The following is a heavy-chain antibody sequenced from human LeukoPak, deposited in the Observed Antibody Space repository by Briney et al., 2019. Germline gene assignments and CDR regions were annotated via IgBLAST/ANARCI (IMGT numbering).Heavy chain of an antibody. J-gene: IGHJ4*02. D-gene: IGHD3-10*01. V-gene: IGHV4-34*01. CDR2: INHSGST. CDR1: GGSFSGYY. CDR3: ARVRSYGSGSYYNPYYFDY. Sequence: SETLSLTCAVYGGSFSGYYWSWIRQPPGKGLEWIGEINHSGSTNYNPSLRSRVTISVDTSKNQFSLKLSSVTAADTAVYYCARVRSYGSGSYYNPYYFDYWGQGTLVTVSS.